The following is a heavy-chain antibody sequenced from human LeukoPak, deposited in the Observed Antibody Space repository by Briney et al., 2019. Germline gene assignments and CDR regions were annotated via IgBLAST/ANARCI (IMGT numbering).Heavy chain of an antibody. CDR3: ARESAGVVPAAILPRAYYGMDV. CDR1: GYTFTSHG. Sequence: ASVKVSCKASGYTFTSHGISWVRQAPGQGLEWMGWISAYNGNTNYAQKLQGRVTMTTDTSTSTAYMELRSLRSDDTAVYYCARESAGVVPAAILPRAYYGMDVWGQGTTVTVSS. J-gene: IGHJ6*02. V-gene: IGHV1-18*01. CDR2: ISAYNGNT. D-gene: IGHD2-2*01.